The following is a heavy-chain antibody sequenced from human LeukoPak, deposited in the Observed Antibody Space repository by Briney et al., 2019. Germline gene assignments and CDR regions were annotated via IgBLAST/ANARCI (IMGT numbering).Heavy chain of an antibody. V-gene: IGHV1-69*04. J-gene: IGHJ6*02. D-gene: IGHD3-22*01. Sequence: SVKVSCKASGGTFSSYAISWVRQASGQGLEWMGRIIPIFGIANYAQKFQGRVTITADKSTSTAYMELSSLRSEDTAVYYCARDLDYYDSSGYYNYYYGMDVWGQGTTVTVSS. CDR1: GGTFSSYA. CDR2: IIPIFGIA. CDR3: ARDLDYYDSSGYYNYYYGMDV.